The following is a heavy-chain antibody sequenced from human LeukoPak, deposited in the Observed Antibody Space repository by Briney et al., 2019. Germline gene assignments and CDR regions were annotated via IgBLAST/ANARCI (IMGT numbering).Heavy chain of an antibody. J-gene: IGHJ4*02. CDR3: AKGVPDGGNFDY. V-gene: IGHV3-23*01. CDR1: GFTFSSYA. CDR2: VSGSGAST. D-gene: IGHD3-16*01. Sequence: GGSLRLSCAASGFTFSSYAMHWVRQAPGKGLEWVSAVSGSGASTYYADSVKGRFTISRDNSKNTLYLQMNSLRAEDTAVYYCAKGVPDGGNFDYWGQGTLVTVSS.